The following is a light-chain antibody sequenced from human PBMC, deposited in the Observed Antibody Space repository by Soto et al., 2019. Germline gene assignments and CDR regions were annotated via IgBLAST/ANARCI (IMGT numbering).Light chain of an antibody. J-gene: IGLJ2*01. V-gene: IGLV2-14*01. CDR3: SSYPSDSTGV. CDR1: SSDVGGYNY. CDR2: DVI. Sequence: QSALTQPASASGSPGQSITISCTGTSSDVGGYNYVSWYQQHPCKAPKLMLYDVIKRPSGLSHRFSSSESGNTASLTISGLQAEDAADYCCSSYPSDSTGVFGGGTKLTVL.